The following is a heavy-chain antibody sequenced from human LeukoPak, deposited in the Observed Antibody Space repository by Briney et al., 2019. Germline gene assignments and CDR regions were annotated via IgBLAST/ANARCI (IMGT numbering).Heavy chain of an antibody. CDR2: IYYSGSI. V-gene: IGHV4-31*03. Sequence: SQTLSLTCTVSGGSISSGGYYWSWIHQHPGKGLEWIGYIYYSGSIYYNPSLKSRVTISVDTSKNQFSLKLSSVTAADTAVYYCAREGGSGWYTAFDIWGQGTMVTVSS. CDR1: GGSISSGGYY. D-gene: IGHD6-19*01. CDR3: AREGGSGWYTAFDI. J-gene: IGHJ3*02.